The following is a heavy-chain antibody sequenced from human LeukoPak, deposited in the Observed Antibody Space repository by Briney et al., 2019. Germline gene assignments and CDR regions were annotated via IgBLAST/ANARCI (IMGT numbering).Heavy chain of an antibody. CDR2: LSGSGGTT. CDR3: AELGITMIGGV. CDR1: GFTFTSYA. Sequence: PGGSLRLSCAASGFTFTSYAMSWVRQAPGKGLEWVSGLSGSGGTTYYADSVKGRFTISRDNSRNTLYLQMNSLRAEDTAVYYCAELGITMIGGVWGKGTTVTISS. J-gene: IGHJ6*04. V-gene: IGHV3-23*01. D-gene: IGHD3-10*02.